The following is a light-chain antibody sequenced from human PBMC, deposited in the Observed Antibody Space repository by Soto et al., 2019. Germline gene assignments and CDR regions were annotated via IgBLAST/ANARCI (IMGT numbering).Light chain of an antibody. V-gene: IGKV1-39*01. CDR2: AAS. CDR3: QQTYSDSPYT. J-gene: IGKJ2*01. CDR1: QSITNF. Sequence: DIQMTQSPSSVSAFVGDRVTITCRARQSITNFLNWYQQKPGKAPELLIYAASILQSGVPSRFSGSGSGADFTLTISSLQPEDFATYYCQQTYSDSPYTFGQGTKLEIK.